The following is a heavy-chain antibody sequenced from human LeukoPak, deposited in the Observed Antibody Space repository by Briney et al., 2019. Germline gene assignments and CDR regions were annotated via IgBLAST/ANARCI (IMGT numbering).Heavy chain of an antibody. CDR3: GRDLSGWYGPDY. D-gene: IGHD6-19*01. Sequence: PGGSLRLSCAASGFTFTTYWMSWVRQFPGKGLEWVANINQDGTEKYYVDSVKGRFTISRDNAKNSLYLQMDSLRAEDTALYYCGRDLSGWYGPDYWGQGTLVTVSS. CDR1: GFTFTTYW. V-gene: IGHV3-7*03. CDR2: INQDGTEK. J-gene: IGHJ4*02.